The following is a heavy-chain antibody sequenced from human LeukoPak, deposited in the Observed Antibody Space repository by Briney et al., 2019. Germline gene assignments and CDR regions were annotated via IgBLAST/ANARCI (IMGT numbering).Heavy chain of an antibody. Sequence: GESLKISCKGSGYSFTTYWIGWVRQMPGKGLEWMGIIYPGDSDTRYSPSFQGQVTLSADKSISTAFLQWSSLKASDTAMYYCARQDERLQLGYWGQGTLVTVSS. V-gene: IGHV5-51*01. CDR3: ARQDERLQLGY. CDR2: IYPGDSDT. D-gene: IGHD5-24*01. J-gene: IGHJ4*02. CDR1: GYSFTTYW.